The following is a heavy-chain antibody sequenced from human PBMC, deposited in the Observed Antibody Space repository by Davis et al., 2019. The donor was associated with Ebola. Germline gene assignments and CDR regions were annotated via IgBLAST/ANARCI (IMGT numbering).Heavy chain of an antibody. CDR1: GFTSSGFTFSDYD. CDR2: ISKTSVYT. V-gene: IGHV3-21*01. CDR3: ASGLDY. J-gene: IGHJ4*02. Sequence: PGGSLRLSCAASGFTSSGFTFSDYDMNWVRQAPGKGLEWVSTISKTSVYTYYAESVKGRITISRDNAKNPLYLQMDDLRVEDTAVYYWASGLDYWGQGSLVTVSS.